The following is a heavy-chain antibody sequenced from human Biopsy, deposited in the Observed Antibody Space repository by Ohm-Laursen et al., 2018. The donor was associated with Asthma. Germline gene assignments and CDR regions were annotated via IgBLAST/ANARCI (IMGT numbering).Heavy chain of an antibody. J-gene: IGHJ4*02. CDR1: GDSFSNYA. V-gene: IGHV1-69*06. Sequence: SSVKVSCKTSGDSFSNYAISWVRQAPGLGLEWMGGISPVFGSTNIAQKFQGRVTISADIFTKTAYLEVSSLRSDDTAVYYCARGDSSGWSHYYFDYWGQGTLVTVSS. CDR2: ISPVFGST. D-gene: IGHD6-19*01. CDR3: ARGDSSGWSHYYFDY.